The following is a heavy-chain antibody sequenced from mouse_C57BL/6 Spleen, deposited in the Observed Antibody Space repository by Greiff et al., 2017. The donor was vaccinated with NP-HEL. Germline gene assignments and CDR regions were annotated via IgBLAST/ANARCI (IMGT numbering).Heavy chain of an antibody. V-gene: IGHV1-50*01. J-gene: IGHJ1*03. D-gene: IGHD2-4*01. CDR1: GYTFTSYW. Sequence: QVHVKQPGAELVKPGASVKLSCKASGYTFTSYWMQWVKQRPGQGLEWIGEIDPSDSYTNYNQKFKGKATLTVDTSSSTAYMQLSSLTSEDSAVYYCARWGENYAEDFDVWGTGTTVTVSS. CDR2: IDPSDSYT. CDR3: ARWGENYAEDFDV.